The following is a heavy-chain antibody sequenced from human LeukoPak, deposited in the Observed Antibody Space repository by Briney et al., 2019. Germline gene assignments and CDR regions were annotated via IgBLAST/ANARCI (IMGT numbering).Heavy chain of an antibody. D-gene: IGHD5-18*01. CDR2: ISYDGSNK. V-gene: IGHV3-30-3*01. J-gene: IGHJ4*02. CDR1: GFTFSSYA. CDR3: ARDQGYSYGYVY. Sequence: GGSLRLSCAASGFTFSSYAMHWVRQAPGKGLEWVAVISYDGSNKYYADSVKGRFTISRDNSKNTLYLQMNSLGAEDTAVYYCARDQGYSYGYVYWGQGTLVTVSS.